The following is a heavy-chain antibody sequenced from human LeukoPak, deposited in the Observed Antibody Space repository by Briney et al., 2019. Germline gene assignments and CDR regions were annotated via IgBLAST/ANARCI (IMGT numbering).Heavy chain of an antibody. CDR1: GGSFSGYY. Sequence: SETLSLTCAVYGGSFSGYYWSWIRQPPGKGLEWIWEINHSGSTNYNPSLKSRVTISVDTSKNQFSLKLSSVTAADTAVYYCARGRRMWVVPNYFDYWGQGTLVTVSS. CDR3: ARGRRMWVVPNYFDY. D-gene: IGHD1-26*01. J-gene: IGHJ4*02. CDR2: INHSGST. V-gene: IGHV4-34*01.